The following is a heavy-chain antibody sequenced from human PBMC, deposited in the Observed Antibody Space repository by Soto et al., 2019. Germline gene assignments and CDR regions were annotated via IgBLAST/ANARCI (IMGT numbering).Heavy chain of an antibody. CDR1: GGSISSGGYY. D-gene: IGHD3-22*01. V-gene: IGHV4-31*03. Sequence: SETLSLTCTVSGGSISSGGYYWSWIRQHPGKGLEWIGYIYYSGSTYYNPSLKSRVTISVDTSKNQFSLKLSSVTAADTAVYYCARALITMINHRMWFDPWGQGTLVIVSA. CDR2: IYYSGST. J-gene: IGHJ5*02. CDR3: ARALITMINHRMWFDP.